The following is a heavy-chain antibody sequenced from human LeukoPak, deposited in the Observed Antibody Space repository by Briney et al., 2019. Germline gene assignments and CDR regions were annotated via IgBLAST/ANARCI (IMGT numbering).Heavy chain of an antibody. CDR1: GYTFTSYG. J-gene: IGHJ4*02. CDR3: ARVGGGYVIGELDY. D-gene: IGHD1-26*01. CDR2: ISAYNGNT. Sequence: ASVKVSCKASGYTFTSYGISWVRQAPGQGLEWMGWISAYNGNTNYAQKLQGRVTMTTDTSTSTAYMGLRSLRSDDTAVYYCARVGGGYVIGELDYWGQGTLVTVSS. V-gene: IGHV1-18*01.